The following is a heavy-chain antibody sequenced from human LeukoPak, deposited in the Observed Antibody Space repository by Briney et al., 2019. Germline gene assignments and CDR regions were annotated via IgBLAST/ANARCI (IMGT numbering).Heavy chain of an antibody. CDR3: ARMVGLSSYFDY. J-gene: IGHJ4*02. CDR2: VSPSGGAT. D-gene: IGHD2-8*01. CDR1: GFSFSAYA. V-gene: IGHV3-23*01. Sequence: GGSLRLSCAASGFSFSAYAMAWVRQAPGKGLEWVSSVSPSGGATYYADSVKGRITISRDSYTLYLHLNSLRADDTAVYYCARMVGLSSYFDYWGQGTLVTVSS.